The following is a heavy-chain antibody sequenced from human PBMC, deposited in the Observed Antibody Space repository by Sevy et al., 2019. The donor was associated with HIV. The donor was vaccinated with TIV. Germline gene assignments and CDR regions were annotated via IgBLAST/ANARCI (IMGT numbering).Heavy chain of an antibody. D-gene: IGHD1-1*01. J-gene: IGHJ4*02. CDR2: IKSKTDSGTR. Sequence: GESLKISCATSGFTFSDAWMNWVRQAPGKGLEWVARIKSKTDSGTRDFAAPVKGRFSISRDDSKNTVYLQMTSLKDEDTGVYFCACGTGTSDFDHWGQGTLVTVSS. CDR3: ACGTGTSDFDH. CDR1: GFTFSDAW. V-gene: IGHV3-15*01.